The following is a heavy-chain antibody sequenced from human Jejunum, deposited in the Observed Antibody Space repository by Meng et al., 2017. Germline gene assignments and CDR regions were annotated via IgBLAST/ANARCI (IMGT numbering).Heavy chain of an antibody. CDR2: IYNGGNT. J-gene: IGHJ4*02. Sequence: QVQLQESGPGLVKPSGTLSLTCAVSGGYINKENWWSWVRQSPERGLEWIGVIYNGGNTNYNPSLNRRVTMSVDESTNQMSLKLTSVTAADTAVYYCVRGEFAMLARFDFWGQGILVTVSS. CDR3: VRGEFAMLARFDF. CDR1: GGYINKENW. D-gene: IGHD2-2*01. V-gene: IGHV4-4*02.